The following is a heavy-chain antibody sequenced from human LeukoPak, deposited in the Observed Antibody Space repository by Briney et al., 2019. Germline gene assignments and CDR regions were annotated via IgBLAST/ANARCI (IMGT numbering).Heavy chain of an antibody. J-gene: IGHJ5*02. D-gene: IGHD4-11*01. V-gene: IGHV3-7*01. CDR2: IKQDGSEK. CDR3: ARTGADHNDYSLYRWFDP. CDR1: GFTFSSHW. Sequence: PGGSLRHSCAASGFTFSSHWMGWVRQAPGKGLEWVANIKQDGSEKYYVDSVKGRFTVSRDNAKTSLYLQMNSLRVEDTGVYYCARTGADHNDYSLYRWFDPWGQGTLVTVSS.